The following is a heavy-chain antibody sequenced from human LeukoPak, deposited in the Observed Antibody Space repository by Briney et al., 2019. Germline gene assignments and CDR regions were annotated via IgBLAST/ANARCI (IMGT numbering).Heavy chain of an antibody. CDR3: AREPMTTVTEPLDY. D-gene: IGHD4-17*01. V-gene: IGHV1-2*02. CDR2: INPNSGGT. J-gene: IGHJ4*02. Sequence: ASVKVSCKASGYTFTGYYMHWVRQAPGQGLEWMGWINPNSGGTNYAQKFQGRVTMTRDTSISTAYMELSRLRSDDTAVYYCAREPMTTVTEPLDYWGQGTLVTVSS. CDR1: GYTFTGYY.